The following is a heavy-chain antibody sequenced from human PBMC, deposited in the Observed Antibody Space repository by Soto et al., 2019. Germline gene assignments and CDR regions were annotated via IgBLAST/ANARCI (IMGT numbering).Heavy chain of an antibody. V-gene: IGHV4-30-4*01. J-gene: IGHJ4*02. CDR1: GGSVSNDDYY. D-gene: IGHD1-26*01. CDR3: ARASGRWLPPPHLDY. Sequence: QVHLQESGPGLVKPSQTLSLTCTVSGGSVSNDDYYWSWIRQPPGKGLQWIGYIYYSVSTYYNPSLKSRVSLSVDTSKNQFSLNLRSVTAADTAVYYCARASGRWLPPPHLDYWGQGTLVTVSS. CDR2: IYYSVST.